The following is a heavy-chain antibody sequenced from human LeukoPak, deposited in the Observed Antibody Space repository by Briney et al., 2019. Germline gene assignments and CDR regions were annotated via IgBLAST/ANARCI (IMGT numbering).Heavy chain of an antibody. CDR1: GGSFSGYY. V-gene: IGHV4-59*08. CDR3: ASRSGSFSDALDI. CDR2: IHYSEST. J-gene: IGHJ3*02. Sequence: KTSETLSLTCAVYGGSFSGYYWSWIRQPPGKGLEWIGYIHYSESTKYNPSLKSRVTMSVDTSKNQFSLKLSSVTAADTAVYYCASRSGSFSDALDIWGQGTLVTVSS. D-gene: IGHD3-10*01.